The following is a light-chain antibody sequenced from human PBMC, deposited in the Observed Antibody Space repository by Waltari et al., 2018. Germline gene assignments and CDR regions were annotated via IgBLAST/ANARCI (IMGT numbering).Light chain of an antibody. V-gene: IGLV6-57*03. J-gene: IGLJ2*01. CDR1: SGNIDTNS. CDR2: GDS. Sequence: FMLTQPHSVSESPGKTVTISCTRSSGNIDTNSVQRYQQRPGSAPTKMIYGDSQRPSGVPDRFSGSIDSSSISAAIIMSVLKAEDEADDYCQSFDSSHGVFGGGTKLTVL. CDR3: QSFDSSHGV.